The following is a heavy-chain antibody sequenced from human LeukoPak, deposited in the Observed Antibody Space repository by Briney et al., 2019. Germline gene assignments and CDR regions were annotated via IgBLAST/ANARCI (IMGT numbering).Heavy chain of an antibody. Sequence: ASVKVSCKASGGTFSSYAISWVRQAPGQGLEWMGWINPNSGGTNYAQKFQGRVTMTRDTSISTAYMELSRLRSDDTAVYYCARDGPGYDYVWGSYTFDYWGQGTLVTVSS. D-gene: IGHD3-16*01. CDR3: ARDGPGYDYVWGSYTFDY. V-gene: IGHV1-2*02. J-gene: IGHJ4*02. CDR1: GGTFSSYA. CDR2: INPNSGGT.